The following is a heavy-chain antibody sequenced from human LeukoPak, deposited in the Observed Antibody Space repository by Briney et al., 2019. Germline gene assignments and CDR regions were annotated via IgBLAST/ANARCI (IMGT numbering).Heavy chain of an antibody. CDR3: ARTSALSAEYFQH. J-gene: IGHJ1*01. D-gene: IGHD6-25*01. CDR1: GGSISSSSYY. V-gene: IGHV4-39*07. Sequence: SETLSLTCTVSGGSISSSSYYWGWIRQPPGKGLEWIGSIYYSGSTYYNPSLKSRVTISVDTSKNQFSLKLSSVTAADTAVYYCARTSALSAEYFQHWGQGTLVTVSS. CDR2: IYYSGST.